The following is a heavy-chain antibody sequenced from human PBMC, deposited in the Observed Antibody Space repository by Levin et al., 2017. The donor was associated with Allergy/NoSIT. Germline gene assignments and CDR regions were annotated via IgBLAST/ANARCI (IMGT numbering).Heavy chain of an antibody. J-gene: IGHJ3*02. CDR2: AYNSGST. D-gene: IGHD6-19*01. CDR1: GVSVSTYY. V-gene: IGHV4-59*08. Sequence: SETLSLTCTVSGVSVSTYYWTWIRQSPGKGLEWIGSAYNSGSTTYNPSLKSRITISMDTSKNHLSLQVTSMPAAYTAGYHCAGAKQWLAYDMWGQGTLVTVSS. CDR3: AGAKQWLAYDM.